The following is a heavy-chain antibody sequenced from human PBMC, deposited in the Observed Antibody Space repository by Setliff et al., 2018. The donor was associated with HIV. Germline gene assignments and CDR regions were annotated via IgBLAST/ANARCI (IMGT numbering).Heavy chain of an antibody. CDR3: AREDVVGGGASSGYHRGIDAFDI. J-gene: IGHJ3*02. V-gene: IGHV1-18*01. Sequence: ASVKVSCKASGYTFTSYGLGWVRQAPGQGLEWVGWISAYNGNTHETQKLQGRVTMTTDTSTSTAYMELRSLRSDDTAVYYCAREDVVGGGASSGYHRGIDAFDIWGQGTMVTVSS. CDR2: ISAYNGNT. D-gene: IGHD3-22*01. CDR1: GYTFTSYG.